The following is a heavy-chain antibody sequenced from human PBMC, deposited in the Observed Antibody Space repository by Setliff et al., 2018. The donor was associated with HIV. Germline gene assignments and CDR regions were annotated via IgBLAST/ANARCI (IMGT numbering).Heavy chain of an antibody. CDR3: AGIRLGYCTNAVCLSYFDY. J-gene: IGHJ4*02. CDR1: GLTVSSYA. CDR2: ISVSGGNP. V-gene: IGHV3-23*01. Sequence: PGGSLRLSCAASGLTVSSYAMSWVRQAPGKGLEWVSAISVSGGNPYYADSVKGRFTISRDNSKTTLYLQMNSLIAEDTAVYYCAGIRLGYCTNAVCLSYFDYWGQGTLVTVSS. D-gene: IGHD2-8*01.